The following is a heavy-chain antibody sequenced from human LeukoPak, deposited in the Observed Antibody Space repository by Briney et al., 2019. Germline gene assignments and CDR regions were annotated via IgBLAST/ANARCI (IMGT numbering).Heavy chain of an antibody. J-gene: IGHJ4*02. Sequence: GGSLRLSCAASGFSFVDYAMTWVRQAPGKGPEWVSVVSGYGGDTYYADAVKGRFTASRDNSKNTLYLQMDNLRVEDTAVYYCAKVQGYFDYWGQGAQVAVSS. V-gene: IGHV3-23*01. CDR1: GFSFVDYA. CDR3: AKVQGYFDY. CDR2: VSGYGGDT.